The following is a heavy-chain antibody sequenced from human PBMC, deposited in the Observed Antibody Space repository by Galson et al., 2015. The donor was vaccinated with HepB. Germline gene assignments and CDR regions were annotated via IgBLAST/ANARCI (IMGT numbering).Heavy chain of an antibody. J-gene: IGHJ6*02. CDR3: ARDREMATSHYYGMDV. CDR1: GYTFTSYG. D-gene: IGHD5-24*01. Sequence: SVKVSCKASGYTFTSYGISWVRQAPGQGLEWMGWISAYNGNTNYAQKLQGRVTMTTDTSTSTAYMELRSLRSDDTAVYYCARDREMATSHYYGMDVWGQGTTVTVSS. CDR2: ISAYNGNT. V-gene: IGHV1-18*01.